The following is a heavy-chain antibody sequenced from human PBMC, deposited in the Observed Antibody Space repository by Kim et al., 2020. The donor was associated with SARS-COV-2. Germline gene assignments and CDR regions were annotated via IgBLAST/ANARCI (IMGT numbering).Heavy chain of an antibody. CDR1: GFTFTKVW. CDR2: IRSKADGGTA. D-gene: IGHD2-21*01. CDR3: TTDYERIGGLCDGETCYAASL. J-gene: IGHJ4*02. Sequence: GGSLRLSCAASGFTFTKVWLSWVRQAPGKGLEWVGRIRSKADGGTADYAAPVKGRFTISSDDSKNTLYLQMNGLRAEDTAFYHCTTDYERIGGLCDGETCYAASLWGQGTLVTVHS. V-gene: IGHV3-15*01.